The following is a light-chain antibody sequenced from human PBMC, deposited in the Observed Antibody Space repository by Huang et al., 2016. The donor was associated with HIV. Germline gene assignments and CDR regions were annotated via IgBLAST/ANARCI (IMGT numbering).Light chain of an antibody. J-gene: IGKJ4*01. CDR3: QQYDDWPLT. Sequence: EIVMTQSPASLSVSPGETATLSCRASHSVRSILAWYQQKPGQAPRLLIYGASTRPTGIPARFSGSGSGTEFTLTISSLKSEDFAVYYCQQYDDWPLTFGGGTKVEMK. CDR2: GAS. V-gene: IGKV3-15*01. CDR1: HSVRSI.